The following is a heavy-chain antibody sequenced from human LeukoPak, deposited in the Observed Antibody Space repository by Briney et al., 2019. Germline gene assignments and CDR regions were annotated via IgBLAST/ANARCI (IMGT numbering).Heavy chain of an antibody. CDR3: ATPGESYDSSGYYQYYFDY. J-gene: IGHJ4*02. CDR1: GYTLTELS. CDR2: FDPEDGET. V-gene: IGHV1-24*01. Sequence: PWASVKVSCKVSGYTLTELSMHWVRQAPGKGLEWMGGFDPEDGETIYAQKFQGRVTMTEDTSTDTAYMELSSLRSEDTAVYYCATPGESYDSSGYYQYYFDYWGQGTLVTVSS. D-gene: IGHD3-22*01.